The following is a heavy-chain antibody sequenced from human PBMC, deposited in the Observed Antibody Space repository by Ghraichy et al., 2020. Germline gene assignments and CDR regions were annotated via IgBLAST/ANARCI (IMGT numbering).Heavy chain of an antibody. CDR3: ARGKGIASAKH. Sequence: SQTLSLTCAVYGGSFSGYYWSWIRQPPGKGLEWIGEINHSGSTNYNPSLKSQVTISVDTSKNQFSLKLSSVTAADTAVYYCARGKGIASAKHWGQGTLVTVSS. CDR2: INHSGST. D-gene: IGHD6-25*01. J-gene: IGHJ4*02. V-gene: IGHV4-34*01. CDR1: GGSFSGYY.